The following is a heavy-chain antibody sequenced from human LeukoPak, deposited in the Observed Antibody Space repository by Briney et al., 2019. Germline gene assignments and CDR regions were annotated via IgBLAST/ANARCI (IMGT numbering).Heavy chain of an antibody. V-gene: IGHV3-30-3*01. CDR2: ISYDGSNK. CDR1: GFTFRNYV. J-gene: IGHJ4*02. D-gene: IGHD4-17*01. CDR3: ARDDGDFQTPGCFDY. Sequence: GGSLRLSCAASGFTFRNYVIHWVRQAPGKGLEWVAVISYDGSNKYYADSVKGRFTISRDNSKNTLYLQMNSLRAEDTAVYYCARDDGDFQTPGCFDYWGQGTLVTVSS.